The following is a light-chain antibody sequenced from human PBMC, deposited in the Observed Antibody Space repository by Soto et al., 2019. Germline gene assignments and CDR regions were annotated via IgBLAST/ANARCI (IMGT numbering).Light chain of an antibody. J-gene: IGLJ3*02. CDR1: SSDVGGYNY. CDR3: SSYRSGSTLV. V-gene: IGLV2-14*01. Sequence: QSALTQPASVSGSPGQSISISCTGTSSDVGGYNYVSWYQQHPGKAPKLLIYEVTNRPPGVSNRFSGSKSGNTASLTISGLQAEDEADYYCSSYRSGSTLVFGGGTKLTVL. CDR2: EVT.